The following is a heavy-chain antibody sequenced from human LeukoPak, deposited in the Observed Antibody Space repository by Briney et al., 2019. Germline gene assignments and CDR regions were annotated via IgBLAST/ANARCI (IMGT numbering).Heavy chain of an antibody. D-gene: IGHD4-17*01. CDR2: ISGSGGTT. CDR3: AKVPSLYGTLLFDY. CDR1: GFTFNNYA. Sequence: GGSLRLSCAASGFTFNNYAMNWVRQAPGKGLEWVSVISGSGGTTYYADSVKGRFTISRDSSKNTLYLQMNSLRAEDTAVYYCAKVPSLYGTLLFDYWGQGTLDTVSS. V-gene: IGHV3-23*01. J-gene: IGHJ4*02.